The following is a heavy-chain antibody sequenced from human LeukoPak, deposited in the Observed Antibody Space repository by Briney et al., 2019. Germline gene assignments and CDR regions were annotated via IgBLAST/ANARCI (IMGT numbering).Heavy chain of an antibody. CDR2: INPNSGGT. CDR3: ARDDCSSTSCYYAV. CDR1: GYTFTGYY. V-gene: IGHV1-2*02. D-gene: IGHD2-2*01. Sequence: ASVKVSCKASGYTFTGYYMHWVRQAPGQGLEWMGWINPNSGGTNYAQKFQGRVTMTRDTSISTAYMELSRLRSDDTAVYYCARDDCSSTSCYYAVWGQGTLVTVSS. J-gene: IGHJ4*02.